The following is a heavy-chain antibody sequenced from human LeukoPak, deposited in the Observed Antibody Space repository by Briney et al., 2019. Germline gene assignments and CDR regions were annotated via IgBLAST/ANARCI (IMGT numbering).Heavy chain of an antibody. CDR2: IYYCGST. CDR1: GGSISSYY. Sequence: PSETLSLTCTVSGGSISSYYWSWIRQHPGKGLEWIGYIYYCGSTNYNPSLKSRVTISVDTSKNQFSLKLSSVTAADTAVYYCAREPSEPPPDYWGQGTLVTVSS. D-gene: IGHD1-26*01. V-gene: IGHV4-59*01. J-gene: IGHJ4*02. CDR3: AREPSEPPPDY.